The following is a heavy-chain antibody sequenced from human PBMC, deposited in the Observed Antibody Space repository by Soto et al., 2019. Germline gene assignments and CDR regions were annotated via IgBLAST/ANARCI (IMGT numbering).Heavy chain of an antibody. D-gene: IGHD6-19*01. CDR3: ASGRSYSTGWVDY. J-gene: IGHJ4*02. CDR1: GLTVSSNY. Sequence: PGASLRLSCVASGLTVSSNYISWVRQAPGKVLEWVSVIYAGGSSTYYADSVKGRLTISGDNYRNTVYLQMNSLRAEDTAVYYCASGRSYSTGWVDYWGQGTLVTVSS. CDR2: IYAGGSST. V-gene: IGHV3-53*01.